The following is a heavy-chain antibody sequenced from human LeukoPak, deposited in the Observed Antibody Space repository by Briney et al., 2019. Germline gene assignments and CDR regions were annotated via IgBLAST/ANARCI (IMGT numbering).Heavy chain of an antibody. CDR2: IKQDGSEK. J-gene: IGHJ4*02. V-gene: IGHV3-7*01. D-gene: IGHD6-19*01. Sequence: WGSLRLSCAASGFTFSSYSMSWVRQAPGKGLEWVANIKQDGSEKYYVDSVKGRFTISRDNAKNSLYLQMNSLRAEDTAVYYCARDAGGWSAEYHFDYWGQGTLVTVSS. CDR1: GFTFSSYS. CDR3: ARDAGGWSAEYHFDY.